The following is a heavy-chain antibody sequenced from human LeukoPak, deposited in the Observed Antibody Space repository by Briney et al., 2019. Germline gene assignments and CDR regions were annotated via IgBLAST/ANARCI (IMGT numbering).Heavy chain of an antibody. CDR3: ARHAPYRPRTHSSSWYVDWFDP. D-gene: IGHD6-13*01. CDR1: GGSISSSSYY. V-gene: IGHV4-39*01. Sequence: SETLSLTCTVSGGSISSSSYYWGWIRQPPGKGLEWIGSIYYSGSTYYNPSLKSRVTISVDTSKNQFSLKLSSVTAADTAVYYCARHAPYRPRTHSSSWYVDWFDPWGQGTLVTVSS. CDR2: IYYSGST. J-gene: IGHJ5*02.